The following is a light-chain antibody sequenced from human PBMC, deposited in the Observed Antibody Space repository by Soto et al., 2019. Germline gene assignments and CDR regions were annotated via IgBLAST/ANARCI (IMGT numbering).Light chain of an antibody. J-gene: IGKJ4*01. Sequence: EIVMPQSPVPLSVSPGERSTLSCRASQSVRSNLAWYQQKPGQAPRLLIYGVSTRATGFPARFSGSGSGTEFTLTISSLQSEDFAVYYCQQYGDWPLTCGGGTKG. CDR1: QSVRSN. CDR3: QQYGDWPLT. CDR2: GVS. V-gene: IGKV3-15*01.